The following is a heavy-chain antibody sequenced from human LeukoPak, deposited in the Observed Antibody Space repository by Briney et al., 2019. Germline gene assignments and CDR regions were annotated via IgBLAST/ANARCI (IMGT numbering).Heavy chain of an antibody. J-gene: IGHJ6*03. CDR1: GYSFTSYW. CDR2: IYPGDSDT. Sequence: GESLKISCKGSGYSFTSYWIGWVRQMPGKGLEWMGIIYPGDSDTRYSPSFQGQVTISADKSISTAYLQWSSLKASDTAMYYCARLPVTSYYYYYMDVWGKGTTVTV. V-gene: IGHV5-51*01. D-gene: IGHD2/OR15-2a*01. CDR3: ARLPVTSYYYYYMDV.